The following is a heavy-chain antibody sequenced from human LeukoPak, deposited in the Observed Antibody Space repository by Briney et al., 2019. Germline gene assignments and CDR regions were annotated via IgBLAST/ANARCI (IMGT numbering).Heavy chain of an antibody. CDR3: AKGPWLAYPYYFDY. CDR1: GFTFSNYG. CDR2: LSRSGDSP. Sequence: GGSLRLSCAASGFTFSNYGMSWVRQAPGKGLEWVSTLSRSGDSPYYADSVKGRFTISRDNSKNTLYLQMNSLRAEDTAVYYCAKGPWLAYPYYFDYWGQGTLVTVSS. V-gene: IGHV3-23*01. J-gene: IGHJ4*02. D-gene: IGHD6-19*01.